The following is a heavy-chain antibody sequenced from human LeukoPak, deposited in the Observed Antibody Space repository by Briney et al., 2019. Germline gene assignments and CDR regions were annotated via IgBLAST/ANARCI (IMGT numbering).Heavy chain of an antibody. CDR1: GYTFTSYG. V-gene: IGHV1-18*01. J-gene: IGHJ4*02. CDR2: ISAYNGNT. D-gene: IGHD3-22*01. Sequence: ASVTVSCTASGYTFTSYGISWVRQAPGQGLEWMGWISAYNGNTNYAQKLQGRVTMTTDTSTSTAYMELRSLRSDDTAVYYCARDLLEYYYDSSGYYSLWGQGTLVTVSS. CDR3: ARDLLEYYYDSSGYYSL.